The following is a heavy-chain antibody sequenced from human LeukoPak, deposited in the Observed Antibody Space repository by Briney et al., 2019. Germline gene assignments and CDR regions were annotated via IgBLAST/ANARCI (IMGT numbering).Heavy chain of an antibody. CDR3: ARGGIGATMVRGVPSPGNWFDP. J-gene: IGHJ5*02. V-gene: IGHV4-31*03. Sequence: PSQTLSLTCTVSGGSISSGGYYWSWIRQHPGKDLEWIGYIYYSGSTYYNPSLKSRVTISVDTSKNQFSLKLSSVTAADTAVYYCARGGIGATMVRGVPSPGNWFDPWGQGTLVTVSS. CDR1: GGSISSGGYY. D-gene: IGHD3-10*01. CDR2: IYYSGST.